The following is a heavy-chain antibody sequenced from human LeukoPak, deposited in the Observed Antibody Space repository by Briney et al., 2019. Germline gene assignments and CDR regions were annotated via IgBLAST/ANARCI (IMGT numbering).Heavy chain of an antibody. V-gene: IGHV3-7*01. D-gene: IGHD4-11*01. CDR3: ARDATTTVGWVYMDV. J-gene: IGHJ6*03. CDR1: GFTFSNYW. Sequence: GGSLRLSCAASGFTFSNYWMSWVRQAPGKGLEWVANIKQDGSDKFYVDSVKGRFTISRDNAKNSLSLQMNSLRVEDTALYYCARDATTTVGWVYMDVWGKGTAVTIS. CDR2: IKQDGSDK.